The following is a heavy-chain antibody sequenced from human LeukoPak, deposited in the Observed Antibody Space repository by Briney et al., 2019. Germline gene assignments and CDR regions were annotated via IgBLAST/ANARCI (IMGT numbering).Heavy chain of an antibody. J-gene: IGHJ1*01. CDR1: GFTFSSYS. CDR3: ARDHQYDSSGYYYSL. V-gene: IGHV3-21*01. CDR2: ISSSSSYI. D-gene: IGHD3-22*01. Sequence: GGSLRLSCAASGFTFSSYSMNWVRQAPGKGLEWVSSISSSSSYIYYADSVKGRFTISRDNAKNSLYLQMNSLRAEDTAVYYCARDHQYDSSGYYYSLWGQGTLVTVSS.